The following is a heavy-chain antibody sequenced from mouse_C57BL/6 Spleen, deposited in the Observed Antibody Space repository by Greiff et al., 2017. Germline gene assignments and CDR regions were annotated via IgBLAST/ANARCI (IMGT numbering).Heavy chain of an antibody. CDR2: ISYDGSN. CDR1: GYSITSGYY. Sequence: EVQLVESGPGLVKPSQSLSLTCSVTGYSITSGYYWKWIRQFPGNKLEWMGYISYDGSNNYNPSLKNRISITRDTSKNQFFLKLNSVTTEDTATYYCAREATEYYFDYWGQGTTRTVSS. J-gene: IGHJ2*01. V-gene: IGHV3-6*01. CDR3: AREATEYYFDY. D-gene: IGHD1-1*01.